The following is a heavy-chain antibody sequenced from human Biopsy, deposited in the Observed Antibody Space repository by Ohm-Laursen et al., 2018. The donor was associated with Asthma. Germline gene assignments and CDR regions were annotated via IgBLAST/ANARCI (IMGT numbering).Heavy chain of an antibody. CDR1: GASIKTDDHY. CDR2: IHYSGST. Sequence: TLSLTCTVSGASIKTDDHYWSWLRQPPGKGLEWFGFIHYSGSTSYNPSLKGGVTISVDTSKNQFSLKLSSVTAADTAGYYCARASVAASSNWFDPWGQGTLVTVSS. J-gene: IGHJ5*02. CDR3: ARASVAASSNWFDP. V-gene: IGHV4-30-4*01. D-gene: IGHD6-19*01.